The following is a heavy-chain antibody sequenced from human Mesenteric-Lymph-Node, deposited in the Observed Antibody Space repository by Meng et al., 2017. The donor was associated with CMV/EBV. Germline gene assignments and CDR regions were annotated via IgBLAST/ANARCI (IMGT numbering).Heavy chain of an antibody. CDR3: ARSLVPAAIPRHYYYYYGMDV. J-gene: IGHJ6*02. CDR2: ISYDGSNK. Sequence: GESLKISCAASGFTFSSYAMHWVRQAPGKGLEWVAVISYDGSNKYYADSVKGRFTISRDNSKNTLFLQMNSLRAEDTAVFYCARSLVPAAIPRHYYYYYGMDVWGQGTTVTVSS. V-gene: IGHV3-30*04. CDR1: GFTFSSYA. D-gene: IGHD2-2*01.